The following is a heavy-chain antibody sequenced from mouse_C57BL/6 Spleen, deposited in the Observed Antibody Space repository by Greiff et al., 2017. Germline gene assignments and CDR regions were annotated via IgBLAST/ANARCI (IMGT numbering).Heavy chain of an antibody. CDR2: FHPYNDDT. CDR3: ARSYYYGSSWYFDV. CDR1: GFTFTTYP. Sequence: VQGVESGAELVKPGASVKMSCKASGFTFTTYPIAWVKQNHGKSLEWIGNFHPYNDDTKYNEKFKGKGTLTIEKSSSTVYLELSRLTSDDSAVYYCARSYYYGSSWYFDVWGTGTTVTVSS. J-gene: IGHJ1*03. V-gene: IGHV1-47*01. D-gene: IGHD1-1*01.